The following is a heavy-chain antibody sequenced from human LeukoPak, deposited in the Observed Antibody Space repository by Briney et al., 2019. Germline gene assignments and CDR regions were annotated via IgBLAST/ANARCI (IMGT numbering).Heavy chain of an antibody. CDR1: GYTFTNYD. D-gene: IGHD6-19*01. Sequence: ASVKVSCKASGYTFTNYDITWVRQAPGQGLEWMGWISAYNGNTNYAQRLQGRVTMTTDTSTSTAYMELRSLRSDDTAVYYCAAKATGYSSGWYNWFDPWGQGTLVTVSS. V-gene: IGHV1-18*01. J-gene: IGHJ5*02. CDR3: AAKATGYSSGWYNWFDP. CDR2: ISAYNGNT.